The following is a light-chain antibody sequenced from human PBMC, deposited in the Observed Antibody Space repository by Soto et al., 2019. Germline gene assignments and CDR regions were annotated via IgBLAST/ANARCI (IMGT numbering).Light chain of an antibody. CDR2: EVT. CDR3: SSYAGSNNLVI. J-gene: IGLJ2*01. Sequence: QSVLTQPPSASGSPGQSATISCTGTSSDVGAYNYVSWYQQHPGTVPKLMIYEVTKRPSGVPDRFSGSKSGNTASLTVSGLQAEDEADYYCSSYAGSNNLVIFGGGTKLTVL. CDR1: SSDVGAYNY. V-gene: IGLV2-8*01.